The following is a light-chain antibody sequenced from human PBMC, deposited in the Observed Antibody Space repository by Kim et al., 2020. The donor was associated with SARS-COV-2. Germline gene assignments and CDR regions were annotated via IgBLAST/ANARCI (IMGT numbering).Light chain of an antibody. CDR1: NIGSKS. CDR2: CDS. Sequence: AQGKTGRITCGGNNIGSKSVHWYQQKPGQATVLVIYCDSDRPSGIPERFSGSNSGNTATLTISRVEAGDEADYYCQVWDSSSDHWVFGGGTQLTVL. CDR3: QVWDSSSDHWV. V-gene: IGLV3-21*04. J-gene: IGLJ3*02.